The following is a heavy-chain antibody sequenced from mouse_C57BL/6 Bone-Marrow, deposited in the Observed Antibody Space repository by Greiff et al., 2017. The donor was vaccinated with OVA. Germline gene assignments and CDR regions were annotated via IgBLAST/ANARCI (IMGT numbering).Heavy chain of an antibody. CDR2: IDPETGGT. CDR3: TRGDYYYGPYWYFDV. V-gene: IGHV1-15*01. Sequence: VQLQQSGAELVRPGASVTLSCKASGYTFTDYEMHWVKQTPVHGLEWIGAIDPETGGTAYNQKFKGKAILTADQSSSTAYMELRSLTSEDSAVYYCTRGDYYYGPYWYFDVWGTGTTVTVSS. D-gene: IGHD1-1*01. CDR1: GYTFTDYE. J-gene: IGHJ1*03.